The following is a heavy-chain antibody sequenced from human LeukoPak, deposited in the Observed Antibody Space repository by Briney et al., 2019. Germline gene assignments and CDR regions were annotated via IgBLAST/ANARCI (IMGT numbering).Heavy chain of an antibody. CDR3: ARSYCSSTSCHKNWFDL. CDR1: GFTFSSYS. V-gene: IGHV3-48*01. CDR2: ISSSSSTI. Sequence: GGSLRLSCAASGFTFSSYSMNWVRQAPGKGLEWVSYISSSSSTIYYADSVKGRFTISRDNAKNSLYLQMNSLRAEDTAVFYCARSYCSSTSCHKNWFDLWGEGTLFTVSS. J-gene: IGHJ5*02. D-gene: IGHD2-2*01.